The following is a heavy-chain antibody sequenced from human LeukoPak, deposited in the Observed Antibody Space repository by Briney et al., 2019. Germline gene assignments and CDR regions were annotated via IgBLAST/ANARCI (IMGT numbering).Heavy chain of an antibody. Sequence: GESLKISCKGSGYSFPSYWIAWVRQMPGKGLEWMGIIYPGDSDTRNSPSFQGQVTISVDKSISTAYLHWSSLKASDTAMYYCARPATGSSGYGGGFDIWGQGTMVTVSS. CDR3: ARPATGSSGYGGGFDI. D-gene: IGHD3-22*01. J-gene: IGHJ3*02. CDR1: GYSFPSYW. CDR2: IYPGDSDT. V-gene: IGHV5-51*01.